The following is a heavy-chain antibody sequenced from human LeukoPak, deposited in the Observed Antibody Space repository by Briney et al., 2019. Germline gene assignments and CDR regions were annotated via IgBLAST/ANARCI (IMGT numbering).Heavy chain of an antibody. Sequence: PGGSLRLSCAASGFTFSSYGMHWVRQAPGKGLEWVAFIRYDGSNKYYADSVKGRFTISRDNSKNTLYLQMNSLRAEDTAVYYCAKDEGYCSSTSCYSRRRPFDYWSQGTLVTVSS. CDR2: IRYDGSNK. CDR1: GFTFSSYG. CDR3: AKDEGYCSSTSCYSRRRPFDY. V-gene: IGHV3-30*02. J-gene: IGHJ4*02. D-gene: IGHD2-2*02.